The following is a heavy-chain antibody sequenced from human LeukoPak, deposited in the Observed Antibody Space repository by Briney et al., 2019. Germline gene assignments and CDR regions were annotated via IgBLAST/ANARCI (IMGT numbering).Heavy chain of an antibody. V-gene: IGHV5-10-1*01. CDR3: ARKDSTGSTNFEY. CDR1: GYSFISYW. D-gene: IGHD2-8*01. Sequence: GESLRTSCKGSGYSFISYWIRWVRQMPGKGLEWMGRIDPSDSYTSYSPSFQGHVTISADKSISTAYLQWSSLRASDTAMYYCARKDSTGSTNFEYWGQGTLVTVSS. J-gene: IGHJ4*02. CDR2: IDPSDSYT.